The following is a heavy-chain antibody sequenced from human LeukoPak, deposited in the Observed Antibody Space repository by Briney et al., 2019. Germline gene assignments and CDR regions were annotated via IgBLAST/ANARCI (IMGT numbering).Heavy chain of an antibody. Sequence: GASVKVSCKASGYTFSGYYMHWVRQAPGQGLEWMGGIIPFSGTPNHAQKFQGRFTITADESTGTAYMELHSLTSEDTAVYYCASPPPSFYDIFSGYINWGQGTLVTVSS. CDR1: GYTFSGYY. D-gene: IGHD3-9*01. CDR3: ASPPPSFYDIFSGYIN. V-gene: IGHV1-69*13. J-gene: IGHJ4*02. CDR2: IIPFSGTP.